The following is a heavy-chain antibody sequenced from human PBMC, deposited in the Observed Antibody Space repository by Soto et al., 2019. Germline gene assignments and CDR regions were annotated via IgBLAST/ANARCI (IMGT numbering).Heavy chain of an antibody. CDR1: GFTFNHYW. V-gene: IGHV3-7*01. J-gene: IGHJ4*02. Sequence: GGSVRLSCATSGFTFNHYWMAWVRQAPGKGLEWVASIKQDGSERFYMESVLGRFTISRDNAKSSVYLQMDSLRAEDTAVYYCATHSFDNLSAGDSWGQGTLVTVSS. D-gene: IGHD5-18*01. CDR2: IKQDGSER. CDR3: ATHSFDNLSAGDS.